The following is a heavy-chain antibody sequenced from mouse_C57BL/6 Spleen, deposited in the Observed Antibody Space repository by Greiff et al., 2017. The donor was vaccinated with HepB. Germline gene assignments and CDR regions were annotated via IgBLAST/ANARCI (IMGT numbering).Heavy chain of an antibody. CDR3: TRGPGDFAY. Sequence: EVKVVESGEGLVKPGGSLKLSCAASGFTFSSYAMSWVRQTPEKRLEWVAYISSGGDYIYYADTVKGRFTISRDNARNTLYLQMSSLKSEDTAMYYCTRGPGDFAYWGQGTLVTVSA. CDR2: ISSGGDYI. D-gene: IGHD4-1*01. CDR1: GFTFSSYA. J-gene: IGHJ3*01. V-gene: IGHV5-9-1*02.